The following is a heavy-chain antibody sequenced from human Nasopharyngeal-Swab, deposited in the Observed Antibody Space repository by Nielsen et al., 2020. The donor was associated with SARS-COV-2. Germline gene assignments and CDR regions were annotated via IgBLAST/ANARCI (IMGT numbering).Heavy chain of an antibody. J-gene: IGHJ6*03. V-gene: IGHV3-7*04. CDR3: ARDGQQQLGDWYYYVDV. CDR2: IKHDGSEK. Sequence: GESLTISCTASEFNFGSYWLSWVRQAPGKGLEWVAHIKHDGSEKYYVDSVEGRFTISRDDAKNSLYLQMNSLRAEDTAVYYCARDGQQQLGDWYYYVDVWGNGTTVTVSS. CDR1: EFNFGSYW. D-gene: IGHD6-13*01.